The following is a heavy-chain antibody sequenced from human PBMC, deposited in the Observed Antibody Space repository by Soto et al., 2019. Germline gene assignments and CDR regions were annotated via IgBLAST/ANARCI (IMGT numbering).Heavy chain of an antibody. CDR3: ARDQYYDFWSGYYRAYGMDV. V-gene: IGHV3-21*01. CDR1: GFTFSSYN. J-gene: IGHJ6*02. D-gene: IGHD3-3*01. CDR2: ISSSSSYI. Sequence: GSLRLSCAASGFTFSSYNMNWVRQAQGKGLEWVSSISSSSSYIYYADSVKGRFTISRDNAKNALYLQMNSLRVEDTAVYYCARDQYYDFWSGYYRAYGMDVWGQGTTVTVSS.